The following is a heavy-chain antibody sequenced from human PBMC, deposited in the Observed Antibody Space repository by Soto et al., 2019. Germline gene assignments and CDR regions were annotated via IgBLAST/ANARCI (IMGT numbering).Heavy chain of an antibody. CDR2: ITGNSAFT. J-gene: IGHJ6*02. D-gene: IGHD2-2*01. CDR1: GFTFNRNA. CDR3: ARDSDCHSTSCFFPPHV. V-gene: IGHV3-23*01. Sequence: GGSLRLSCAGSGFTFNRNAMSWVRQAPGKGLEWVSGITGNSAFTYYADSVKGRFTVSRDDSENTVFLQMTSLRREDTATYYCARDSDCHSTSCFFPPHVWGQGTTVTVSS.